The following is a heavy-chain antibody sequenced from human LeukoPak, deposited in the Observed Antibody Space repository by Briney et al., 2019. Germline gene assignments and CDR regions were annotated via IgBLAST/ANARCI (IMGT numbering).Heavy chain of an antibody. J-gene: IGHJ4*02. CDR1: GDSVSSNSAT. D-gene: IGHD3-16*01. CDR3: AREGSDGYLFDY. V-gene: IGHV6-1*01. CDR2: TYYRSKWYN. Sequence: SQTLSLTCALSGDSVSSNSATWDWIRQSPSRGLEWLGRTYYRSKWYNDYAVSVKSRVTINPDTSKNQFSLQLNSVTPEDTAVYYCAREGSDGYLFDYWGQGSLVIVSS.